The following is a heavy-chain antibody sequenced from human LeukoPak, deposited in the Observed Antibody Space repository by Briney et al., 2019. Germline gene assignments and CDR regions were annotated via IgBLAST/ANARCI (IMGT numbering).Heavy chain of an antibody. Sequence: ASVKVSCKASGYTFTSYYMHWVRQAPGQGLEWMGIINPSGGSTSYAQKFQGRVTMTRDTSTSTVYMELSSLRSEDTAVYYCAREDSRSSGWYAPRPFDYWGQGTLVTVSS. CDR2: INPSGGST. V-gene: IGHV1-46*01. J-gene: IGHJ4*02. CDR3: AREDSRSSGWYAPRPFDY. CDR1: GYTFTSYY. D-gene: IGHD6-19*01.